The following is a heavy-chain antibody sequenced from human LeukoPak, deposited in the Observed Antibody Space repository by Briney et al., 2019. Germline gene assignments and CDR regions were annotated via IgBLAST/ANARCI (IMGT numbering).Heavy chain of an antibody. CDR3: ARAPRIAAAGLFDY. CDR1: GGSISSSNW. V-gene: IGHV4-4*02. J-gene: IGHJ4*02. CDR2: IYHSGST. D-gene: IGHD6-13*01. Sequence: SGTLSFTCAVSGGSISSSNWWSCVRQPPGKGLEWIGEIYHSGSTNYNPSLKSRVTISVDKSKNQFSLKLSSVTAADTAVYYCARAPRIAAAGLFDYWGQGTLVTVSS.